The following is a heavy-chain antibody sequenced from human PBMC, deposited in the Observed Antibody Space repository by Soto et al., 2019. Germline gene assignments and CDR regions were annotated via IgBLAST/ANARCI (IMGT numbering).Heavy chain of an antibody. CDR1: GGSISSGGYS. D-gene: IGHD5-12*01. Sequence: QLQLQESGSGLVKPSQTLSLTCAVSGGSISSGGYSWSWIRQPPGKGLEWTGYIYHSGSTYYNPSVKSPVTITVERSKNQFSLKLSSVPAADTAVYYCAREGDGYNLGDAFDIWGQGTMVTVSS. CDR2: IYHSGST. V-gene: IGHV4-30-2*01. CDR3: AREGDGYNLGDAFDI. J-gene: IGHJ3*02.